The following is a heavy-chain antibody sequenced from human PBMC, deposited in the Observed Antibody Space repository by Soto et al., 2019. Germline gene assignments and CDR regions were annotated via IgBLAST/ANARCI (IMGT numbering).Heavy chain of an antibody. Sequence: SETLSLTCAVYGGSFSGYYWSWIRQPPGKGLEWIGEINHSGSTNYNPSLKSRVTISVDTSKNQFSLKLSSVTAADTAVYYYPFGLAYYYYGMDVWGQGTTVTVSS. V-gene: IGHV4-34*01. D-gene: IGHD3-10*01. CDR3: PFGLAYYYYGMDV. CDR2: INHSGST. CDR1: GGSFSGYY. J-gene: IGHJ6*02.